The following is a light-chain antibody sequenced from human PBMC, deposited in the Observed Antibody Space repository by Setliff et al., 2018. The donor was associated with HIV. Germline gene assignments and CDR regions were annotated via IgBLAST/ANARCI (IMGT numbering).Light chain of an antibody. Sequence: SYELTQSPSVSVAPGKTARITCGGYNIGTKSVHWYQERSGQAPVLVIYNESDRPSGIPERFSGSNSGNTATLTISRVEAGDEADFYCQVWGSRSHHFVFGTGTKVTVL. CDR3: QVWGSRSHHFV. J-gene: IGLJ1*01. CDR1: NIGTKS. CDR2: NES. V-gene: IGLV3-21*04.